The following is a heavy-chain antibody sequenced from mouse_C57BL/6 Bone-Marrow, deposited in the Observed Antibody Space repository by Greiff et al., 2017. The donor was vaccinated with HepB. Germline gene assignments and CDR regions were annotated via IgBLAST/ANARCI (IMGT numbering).Heavy chain of an antibody. D-gene: IGHD1-1*01. CDR1: GFTFSDYY. Sequence: EVMLVESGGGLVQPGGSLKLSCAASGFTFSDYYMYWVRQTPEKRLEWVAYISNGGGSTYYPDTVKGRFTISRDNAKNTLYLQMSRLKSEDTAMYYCARQDYGSRPWFAYWGQGTLVTVSA. J-gene: IGHJ3*01. CDR2: ISNGGGST. V-gene: IGHV5-12*01. CDR3: ARQDYGSRPWFAY.